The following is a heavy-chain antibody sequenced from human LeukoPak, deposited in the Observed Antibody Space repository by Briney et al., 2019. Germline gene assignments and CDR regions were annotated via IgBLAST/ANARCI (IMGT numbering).Heavy chain of an antibody. V-gene: IGHV4-39*01. CDR3: ARRYRYNYGKIDY. J-gene: IGHJ4*02. CDR1: GDSISSSGYY. Sequence: SETLSLTCTVPGDSISSSGYYWGWIRQPPGKGLEWIGSIYYSGSTYYNPSLKSRVTISVDTSKNQFSLKLSSVTAADTAVYHCARRYRYNYGKIDYWGQGILVTVSS. CDR2: IYYSGST. D-gene: IGHD5-18*01.